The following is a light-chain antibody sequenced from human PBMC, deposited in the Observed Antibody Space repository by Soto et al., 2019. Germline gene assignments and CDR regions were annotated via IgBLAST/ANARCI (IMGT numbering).Light chain of an antibody. J-gene: IGKJ3*01. CDR2: AAS. Sequence: EIVMTQSPATLSVSPGERATLSCRASQSVSGNLAWYQQKPGQAPRLLIYAASTRATGIPARFSGSGSGTEFTLTICSLQSEDVAVYYCQQYNNWPPITFGPGTKVDIK. CDR3: QQYNNWPPIT. CDR1: QSVSGN. V-gene: IGKV3-15*01.